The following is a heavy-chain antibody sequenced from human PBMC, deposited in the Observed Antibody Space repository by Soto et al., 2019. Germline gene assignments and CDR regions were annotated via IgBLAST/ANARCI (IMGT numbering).Heavy chain of an antibody. D-gene: IGHD5-18*01. CDR1: GFTFSSYG. CDR3: AKDGGYSYGYGYYYYGMDV. Sequence: PGGSLRLSCAASGFTFSSYGMHWVRQAPGKGLEWVAVISYDGSNKYYADSVKGRFTISRDNSKNTLYLQMNSLRAEDTAVYYCAKDGGYSYGYGYYYYGMDVWGQGTTVTVSS. CDR2: ISYDGSNK. J-gene: IGHJ6*02. V-gene: IGHV3-30*18.